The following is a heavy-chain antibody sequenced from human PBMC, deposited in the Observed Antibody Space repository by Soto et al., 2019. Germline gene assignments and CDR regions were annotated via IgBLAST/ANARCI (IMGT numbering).Heavy chain of an antibody. CDR2: IYPGDSDT. CDR3: ARQGSDSSGYYYSFDY. V-gene: IGHV5-51*01. J-gene: IGHJ4*02. CDR1: GYSFTSYW. D-gene: IGHD3-22*01. Sequence: GESLKISCKGSGYSFTSYWIGWVRQMPGKGLEWMGIIYPGDSDTRYSPSFQGQVTISADKSISTAYLQWSSLKASDTAMYYCARQGSDSSGYYYSFDYWGQGTLVTVSS.